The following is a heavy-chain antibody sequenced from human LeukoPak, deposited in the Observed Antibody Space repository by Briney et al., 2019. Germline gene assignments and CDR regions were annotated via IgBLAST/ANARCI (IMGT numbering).Heavy chain of an antibody. D-gene: IGHD6-25*01. CDR3: AGVAAGWLVDGMGV. CDR1: GITFSDYF. V-gene: IGHV3-11*01. CDR2: IKRNGSSI. J-gene: IGHJ6*02. Sequence: GGSLRLSCAASGITFSDYFMTWIRQAPGKGLEWVSYIKRNGSSIYYADSVKGRFSISRDNAKNSLYLQMSSLRVEDTAVYCCAGVAAGWLVDGMGVWGQGTTVTVFS.